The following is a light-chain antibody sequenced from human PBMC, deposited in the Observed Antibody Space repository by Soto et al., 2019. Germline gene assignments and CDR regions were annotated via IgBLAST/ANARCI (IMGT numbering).Light chain of an antibody. V-gene: IGLV2-14*01. J-gene: IGLJ1*01. CDR3: SSYTSSSTHNYV. Sequence: QSVLTQPASVSGSPGQSITISCTGTSSDVGDYNYVSWYQQHPGKAPKLMIYEVSNRPSGVSNRFSGSKSGNTASLTISGLQAEDEADYLCSSYTSSSTHNYVFGTGTKVTVL. CDR1: SSDVGDYNY. CDR2: EVS.